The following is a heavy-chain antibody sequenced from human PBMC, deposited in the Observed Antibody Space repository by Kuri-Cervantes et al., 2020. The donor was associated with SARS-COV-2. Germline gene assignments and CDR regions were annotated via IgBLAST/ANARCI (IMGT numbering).Heavy chain of an antibody. Sequence: ASVKVSCKASGYTFTNYGISWVRQAPGQGLEWMGWINGYNDNTNYAQKFQERVTITRDMSTSTAYMELSSLRSEDMAVYYCAAALIDAFDIWGQGTMVTVSS. CDR2: INGYNDNT. CDR1: GYTFTNYG. V-gene: IGHV1-18*03. D-gene: IGHD6-13*01. CDR3: AAALIDAFDI. J-gene: IGHJ3*02.